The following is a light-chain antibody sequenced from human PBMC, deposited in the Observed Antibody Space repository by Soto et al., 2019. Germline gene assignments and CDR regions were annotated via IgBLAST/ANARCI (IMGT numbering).Light chain of an antibody. Sequence: EIVLTQSPGTLSLSPGERATLSCRSSQSVSSNYLAWYQQKPGQPPRVLIYGASTRATGIPDRFTGSGSGTDFTLTISSLEPEDFAVYYCQQYSSSPWTFGQGTKVDI. CDR1: QSVSSNY. V-gene: IGKV3-20*01. J-gene: IGKJ1*01. CDR2: GAS. CDR3: QQYSSSPWT.